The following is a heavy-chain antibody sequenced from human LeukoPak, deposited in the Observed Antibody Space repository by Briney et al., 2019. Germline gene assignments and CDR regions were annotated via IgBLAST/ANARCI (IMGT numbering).Heavy chain of an antibody. Sequence: ASVSVSCRASGYTFTSYDINWVRQAPGQGLEGMGWISAYNGNTNYAQQLQGRVTMTTDTSTSTAYMELRSLRSDDTAVYYCARGAGSSWNYYYYYGMDVWGQGTTVTVSS. J-gene: IGHJ6*02. CDR2: ISAYNGNT. CDR3: ARGAGSSWNYYYYYGMDV. CDR1: GYTFTSYD. V-gene: IGHV1-18*01. D-gene: IGHD6-13*01.